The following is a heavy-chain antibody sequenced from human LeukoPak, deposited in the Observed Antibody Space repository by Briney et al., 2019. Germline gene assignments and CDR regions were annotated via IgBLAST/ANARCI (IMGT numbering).Heavy chain of an antibody. CDR3: AVEYYDFWSGYYSMDY. Sequence: SETLSLTCTVSGGSNSSYYWSWIRQPAGKGLEWIGRIYTSGSTNYNPSLKSRVTMSVDTSKNQFSLKLSSVTAADTAVYYCAVEYYDFWSGYYSMDYWGQGTLVTVSS. J-gene: IGHJ4*02. D-gene: IGHD3-3*01. CDR1: GGSNSSYY. V-gene: IGHV4-4*07. CDR2: IYTSGST.